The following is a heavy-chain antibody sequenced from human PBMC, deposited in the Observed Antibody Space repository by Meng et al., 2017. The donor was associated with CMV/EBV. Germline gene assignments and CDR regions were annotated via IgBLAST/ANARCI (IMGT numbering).Heavy chain of an antibody. Sequence: HLPRQGSGPGLVKPSETLSLTCTVSGGSIRSSSYYWGWIRQPPGKGLEWIGSIYYSGSTYYNPSLKSRVTISVDTSKNQFSLKLSSVTAADTAVYYCARSIAARPYRYNWFDPWGQGTLVTVSS. CDR1: GGSIRSSSYY. D-gene: IGHD6-6*01. CDR2: IYYSGST. CDR3: ARSIAARPYRYNWFDP. J-gene: IGHJ5*02. V-gene: IGHV4-39*07.